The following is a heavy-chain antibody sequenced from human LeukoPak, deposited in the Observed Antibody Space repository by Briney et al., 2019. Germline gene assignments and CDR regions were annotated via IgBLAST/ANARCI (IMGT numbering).Heavy chain of an antibody. CDR1: GGSIGSYY. CDR3: AREGVAAAGKLDY. J-gene: IGHJ4*02. D-gene: IGHD6-13*01. Sequence: SETPSLTCTVSGGSIGSYYWSWIRQPPGKGLEWIGYIYYSGSTNYNPSLKSRVTISLDTSKNQFSMSLISVTAADTAVYYCAREGVAAAGKLDYWGQGTLVTVSS. V-gene: IGHV4-59*01. CDR2: IYYSGST.